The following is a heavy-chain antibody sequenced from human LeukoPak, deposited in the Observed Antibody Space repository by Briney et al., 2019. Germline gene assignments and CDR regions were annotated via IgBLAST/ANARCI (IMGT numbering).Heavy chain of an antibody. CDR1: GGSISSYY. CDR3: ARTDIYYYYYMDV. V-gene: IGHV4-59*01. J-gene: IGHJ6*03. Sequence: SETLSLTCTVSGGSISSYYWSWIRQPPGKGLEWIGYIYYSGSTNYNPSLKSRVTISVDTSKNQFSLKPSSVTAADTAVYYCARTDIYYYYYMDVWGKGTTVTISS. CDR2: IYYSGST.